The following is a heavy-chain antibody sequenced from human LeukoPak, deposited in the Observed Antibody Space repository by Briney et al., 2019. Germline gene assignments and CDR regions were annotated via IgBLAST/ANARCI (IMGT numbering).Heavy chain of an antibody. CDR3: ARVSSGSTSENWFDP. V-gene: IGHV4-38-2*02. CDR1: GYSISSGYY. J-gene: IGHJ5*02. Sequence: SVTLSLTCTVSGYSISSGYYWGWIRQPPGKGLEWIGSIYHSGSTYYNPSLKSRVTISVDTSKNQFSLKLSSVTAADTAVYYCARVSSGSTSENWFDPWGQGTLVTVSS. D-gene: IGHD2-2*01. CDR2: IYHSGST.